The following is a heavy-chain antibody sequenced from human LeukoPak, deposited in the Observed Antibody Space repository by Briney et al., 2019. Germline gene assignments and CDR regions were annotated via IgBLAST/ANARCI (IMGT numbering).Heavy chain of an antibody. CDR2: IYYSGST. V-gene: IGHV4-59*01. CDR3: ARGNSSGWYSYYYYGMDV. Sequence: TSETLSLTCTVSGGSISSYYWSWIRQPPGKGLEWIGYIYYSGSTNYNPSLKSRVTISVDTSKNQFSLKLSSVTAADTAVYYCARGNSSGWYSYYYYGMDVWAKGPRSPSP. D-gene: IGHD6-19*01. J-gene: IGHJ6*02. CDR1: GGSISSYY.